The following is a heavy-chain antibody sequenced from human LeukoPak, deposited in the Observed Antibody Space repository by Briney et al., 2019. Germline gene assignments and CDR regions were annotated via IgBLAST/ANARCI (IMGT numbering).Heavy chain of an antibody. CDR3: ARVNYQFIAFDI. D-gene: IGHD1-7*01. J-gene: IGHJ3*02. Sequence: SETLSLTCTLSAYSISSGYYWGWIRQPPGKGLERIGSIYHSGTTYYSPSLKSRVTISVDTSKNQFSLKLSSVTAADTAVYYCARVNYQFIAFDIWGQGTMVTVSS. CDR1: AYSISSGYY. CDR2: IYHSGTT. V-gene: IGHV4-38-2*02.